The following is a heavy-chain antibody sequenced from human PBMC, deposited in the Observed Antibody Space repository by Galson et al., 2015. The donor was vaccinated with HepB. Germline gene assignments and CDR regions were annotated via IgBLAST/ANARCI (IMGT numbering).Heavy chain of an antibody. D-gene: IGHD2-2*01. Sequence: IGYIYYSGSTNYNPSLKSRVTISVDTSKNQFSLKLSSVTAADTAVYYCARDHCSRTSCYATGVGWFDPWGQGTLVTVSS. CDR2: IYYSGST. V-gene: IGHV4-59*01. CDR3: ARDHCSRTSCYATGVGWFDP. J-gene: IGHJ5*02.